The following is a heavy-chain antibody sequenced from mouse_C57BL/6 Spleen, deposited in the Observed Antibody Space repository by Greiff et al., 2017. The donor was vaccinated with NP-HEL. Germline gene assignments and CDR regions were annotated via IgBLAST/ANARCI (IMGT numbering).Heavy chain of an antibody. CDR3: ARRDEYDGPFAY. V-gene: IGHV1-69*01. D-gene: IGHD2-4*01. J-gene: IGHJ3*01. CDR2: IDPSDSYP. Sequence: QVQLQQPGAELVMPGASVKLSCKASGYTFPSYWMPWLKQRPGQGLAWIGEIDPSDSYPNYTQKFKGKSTLTVDKSSSTAYMQLSSLTSEDSGVYFCARRDEYDGPFAYWGQETLVTVSA. CDR1: GYTFPSYW.